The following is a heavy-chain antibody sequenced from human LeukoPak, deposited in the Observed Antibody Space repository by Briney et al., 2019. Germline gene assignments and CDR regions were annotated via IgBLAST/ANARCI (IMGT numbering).Heavy chain of an antibody. CDR1: LVTFSSYA. V-gene: IGHV1-2*06. Sequence: ASVKVSCNLSLVTFSSYAISWVRQAPGQGLEWMGRINPYSGDTNFAQKFQGRVTMTRDTSITTAYMDLSSLTPDDTAVYFCARDQGSLTRSWYTGYWGQGTQVTVSS. CDR2: INPYSGDT. CDR3: ARDQGSLTRSWYTGY. D-gene: IGHD6-13*01. J-gene: IGHJ4*02.